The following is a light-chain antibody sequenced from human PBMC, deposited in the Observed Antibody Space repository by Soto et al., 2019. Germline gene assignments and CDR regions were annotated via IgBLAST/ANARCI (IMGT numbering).Light chain of an antibody. Sequence: DIQLTQSPSSLPASVGDRVTITCRASQSISTHLNWYQQKAGKAPKLLIYAASSLQSAVPSRFSGSGSGTAFTLNINSLQPDDFAPSYCQQSYSTPRKLGQGT. V-gene: IGKV1-39*01. CDR2: AAS. CDR3: QQSYSTPRK. CDR1: QSISTH. J-gene: IGKJ1*01.